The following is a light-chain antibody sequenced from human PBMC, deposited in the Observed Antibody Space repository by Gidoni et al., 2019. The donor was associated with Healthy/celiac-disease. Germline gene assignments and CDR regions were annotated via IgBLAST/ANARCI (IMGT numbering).Light chain of an antibody. CDR1: SSNIGSNT. CDR3: AAWDDSLRVV. J-gene: IGLJ2*01. Sequence: QSVLTPPPSASGTPGQRVTISCSGSSSNIGSNTVNWYQQLPGTAPKLLIYSNKQRPSGVPDRFSGSKSGTSASLAISGLQSEDEADYYCAAWDDSLRVVFGGGTKLTVL. V-gene: IGLV1-44*01. CDR2: SNK.